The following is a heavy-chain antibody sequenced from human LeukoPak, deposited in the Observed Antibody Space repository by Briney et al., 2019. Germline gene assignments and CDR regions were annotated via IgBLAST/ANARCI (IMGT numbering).Heavy chain of an antibody. CDR2: ISANNGHT. Sequence: GASVRVSCKASGYIFTNYGLSWVRQAPGQGLEWMGWISANNGHTHYAQKFQGRLTITRDMSTRTVDMELRSLRSDDTAVYYCARDMRHYRYYESDEYYFNFEYWGQGTLVTVSS. V-gene: IGHV1-18*01. J-gene: IGHJ4*02. CDR3: ARDMRHYRYYESDEYYFNFEY. CDR1: GYIFTNYG. D-gene: IGHD3-22*01.